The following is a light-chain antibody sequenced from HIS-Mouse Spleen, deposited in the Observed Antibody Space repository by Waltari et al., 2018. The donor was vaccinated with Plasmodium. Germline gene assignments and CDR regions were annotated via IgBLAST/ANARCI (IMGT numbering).Light chain of an antibody. CDR2: GAS. CDR1: KRVSSN. Sequence: EIVMTQSPATLSVSPGERATLSCRASKRVSSNLAWYQQQPGQAPRLRIYGASTRATGIPARFSGSGSGTEFTLTISSLQSEDFAVYYCQQYNNWSFTFGPGTKVDIK. J-gene: IGKJ3*01. V-gene: IGKV3-15*01. CDR3: QQYNNWSFT.